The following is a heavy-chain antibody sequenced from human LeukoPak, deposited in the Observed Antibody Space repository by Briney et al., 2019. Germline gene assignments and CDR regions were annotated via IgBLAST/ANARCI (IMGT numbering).Heavy chain of an antibody. D-gene: IGHD3-22*01. CDR2: INPSGGST. J-gene: IGHJ4*02. CDR1: GGTFSSYA. V-gene: IGHV1-46*01. CDR3: ATDRYFRVEQQLVYGYDSSGYSASPLGY. Sequence: ASVKVSCKASGGTFSSYAISWVRQAPGQGLEWMGIINPSGGSTSYAQKFQGRVTMTRDTSTSTVYMELSSLRSEDTAVYYCATDRYFRVEQQLVYGYDSSGYSASPLGYWGQGTLVTVSS.